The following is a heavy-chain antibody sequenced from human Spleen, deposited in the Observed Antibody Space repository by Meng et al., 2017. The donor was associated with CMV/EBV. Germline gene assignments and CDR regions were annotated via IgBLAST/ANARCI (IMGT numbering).Heavy chain of an antibody. CDR1: GFTFDDYA. J-gene: IGHJ4*02. CDR3: ARFGSSDWNSVLVY. Sequence: ETLSLTCAASGFTFDDYAMSWVRQASGKGLEWVSGISWNGDSTGYAASLKGRFTISRDNAKNSLYLQMNSLRAEDTALYYCARFGSSDWNSVLVYWGQGTLVTVSS. V-gene: IGHV3-20*04. D-gene: IGHD1/OR15-1a*01. CDR2: ISWNGDST.